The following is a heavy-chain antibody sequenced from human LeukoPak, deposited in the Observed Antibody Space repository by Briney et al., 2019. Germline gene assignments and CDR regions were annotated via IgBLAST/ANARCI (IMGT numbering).Heavy chain of an antibody. CDR1: GFTFSSYG. J-gene: IGHJ6*03. V-gene: IGHV3-23*01. CDR3: ARYDYGDYEDYFYYMDV. CDR2: ISGSGGST. Sequence: PGGSLRLSCAASGFTFSSYGMSWVRQAPGKGLEWVSAISGSGGSTYYADSVKGRFTISRDNSKNTLYLQMNSLRAEDTAVYYCARYDYGDYEDYFYYMDVWGKGTAVSVSS. D-gene: IGHD4-17*01.